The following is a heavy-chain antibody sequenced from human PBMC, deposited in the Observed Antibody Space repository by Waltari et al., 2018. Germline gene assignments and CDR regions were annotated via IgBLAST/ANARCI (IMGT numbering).Heavy chain of an antibody. CDR2: ISAYNGNT. CDR1: CYTFTSYG. CDR3: ARDREAAHLIYYYGMDV. D-gene: IGHD6-6*01. Sequence: QVQLVQSGAEVKKPGASVKVSCKASCYTFTSYGISWVRQAPGQGLEWMGWISAYNGNTNYAQKLQGRVTMTTDTSTSTAYMELRSLRSDDTAVYYCARDREAAHLIYYYGMDVWGQGTTVTVSS. J-gene: IGHJ6*02. V-gene: IGHV1-18*01.